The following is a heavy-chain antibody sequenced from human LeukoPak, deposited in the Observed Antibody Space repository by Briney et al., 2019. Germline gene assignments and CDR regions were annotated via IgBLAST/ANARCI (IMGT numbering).Heavy chain of an antibody. CDR1: GYTFTTFG. D-gene: IGHD6-19*01. V-gene: IGHV1-18*01. CDR2: ISANNGNT. J-gene: IGHJ5*02. Sequence: ASVKVSCKASGYTFTTFGISWVRQAPGQGLEWMGWISANNGNTNYAQKFQGRVTMTTDTSTSTAYMELRSLRSDDTAVYYCARDPWSFLSSTGWLNWFAPWGQGTLVTVSS. CDR3: ARDPWSFLSSTGWLNWFAP.